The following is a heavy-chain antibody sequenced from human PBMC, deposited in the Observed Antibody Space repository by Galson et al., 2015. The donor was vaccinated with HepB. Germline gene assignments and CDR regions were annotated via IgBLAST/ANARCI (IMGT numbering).Heavy chain of an antibody. D-gene: IGHD5-12*01. CDR1: GFTFSSYA. CDR3: VKVDGGYMVAYYGMDV. V-gene: IGHV3-64D*06. J-gene: IGHJ6*02. Sequence: SLRLSCAASGFTFSSYAMHWVRQAPGKGLEYVSAISSNGGSTYYADSVKGRFTISRDNSKNTLYLQMSSLRAEDTAVYYCVKVDGGYMVAYYGMDVWGQGTTVTVSS. CDR2: ISSNGGST.